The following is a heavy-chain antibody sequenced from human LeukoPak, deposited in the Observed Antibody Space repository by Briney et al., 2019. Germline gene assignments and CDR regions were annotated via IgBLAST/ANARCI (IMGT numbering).Heavy chain of an antibody. Sequence: GASVKVSCKVSGYTVTELSMHWVRQAPGKGLEWMGGFDPEDGETIYAQKFQGRVTMTEDTSTDTAYMELSSLRSEDTAVYYCATSGSYGYPYYFDYWGQGTLVTVSS. CDR3: ATSGSYGYPYYFDY. CDR2: FDPEDGET. J-gene: IGHJ4*02. CDR1: GYTVTELS. V-gene: IGHV1-24*01. D-gene: IGHD5-18*01.